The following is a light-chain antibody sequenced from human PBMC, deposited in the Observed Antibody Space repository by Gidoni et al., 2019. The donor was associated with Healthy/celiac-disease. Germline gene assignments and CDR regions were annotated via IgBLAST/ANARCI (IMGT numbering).Light chain of an antibody. Sequence: LVLTQSPSASASLGAWVKLTCTLSSGHSSYAIAWHQQQPEQGPRYLMKLNSDGSHSKGDGIPDRFSGSSSGAERYLTISSLQSEDEADYYCQTWGTGIWVFGGGTKLTVL. CDR1: SGHSSYA. J-gene: IGLJ3*02. V-gene: IGLV4-69*01. CDR3: QTWGTGIWV. CDR2: LNSDGSH.